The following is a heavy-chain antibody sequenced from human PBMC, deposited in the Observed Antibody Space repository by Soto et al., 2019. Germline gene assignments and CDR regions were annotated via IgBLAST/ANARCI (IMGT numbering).Heavy chain of an antibody. CDR3: ARVFEGFDF. CDR2: INHSGST. Sequence: SDTSGVGYGSSSGYYWRWIRQPPGKGLEWIGQINHSGSTNRNPSLKSRITISVDTSKNQFSLTLSSVTAADTAMYYCARVFEGFDFWAQGTPVTVSS. CDR1: YGSSSGYY. J-gene: IGHJ4*02. V-gene: IGHV4-34*01.